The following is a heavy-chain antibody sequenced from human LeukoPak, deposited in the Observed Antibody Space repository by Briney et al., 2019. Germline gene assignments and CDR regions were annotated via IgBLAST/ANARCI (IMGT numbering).Heavy chain of an antibody. J-gene: IGHJ3*02. Sequence: PGRSLRLSCAASGVTFSSYAMSWVRQAPGKGLEWVSAISDSGFSTSFTDSVKGRATISRDNSKNTVFLQMNNVRAEDTGVYYCATEPNRADSYGSDAFDIWGQGTMVTVSS. V-gene: IGHV3-23*01. D-gene: IGHD3-10*01. CDR3: ATEPNRADSYGSDAFDI. CDR2: ISDSGFST. CDR1: GVTFSSYA.